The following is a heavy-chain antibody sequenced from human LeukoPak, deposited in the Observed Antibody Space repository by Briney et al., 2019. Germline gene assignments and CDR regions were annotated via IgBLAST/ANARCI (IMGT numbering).Heavy chain of an antibody. V-gene: IGHV4-59*11. CDR3: ARDRGGYDYFDY. D-gene: IGHD5-12*01. J-gene: IGHJ4*02. Sequence: SETLSLTCTVSGGSISGHYLNWIRLPPGQGLEWIGYIYYSGTTNYNPSLKSRATISVDTSKNQFSLKLSPVTAADTAVYYCARDRGGYDYFDYWGQGTLVTVSS. CDR2: IYYSGTT. CDR1: GGSISGHY.